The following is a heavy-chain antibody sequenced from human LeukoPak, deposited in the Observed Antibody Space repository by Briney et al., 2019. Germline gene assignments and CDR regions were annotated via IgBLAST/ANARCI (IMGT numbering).Heavy chain of an antibody. V-gene: IGHV3-23*01. CDR1: GFTFSSYA. CDR3: ARPSSYGDYRRSWYFDL. CDR2: ISGSGGST. Sequence: GGSLRLSCAASGFTFSSYAMSWVRQAPGKGLEWVSAISGSGGSTYYADSVKGRFTISRDNSKNTLYLQMNSLRAEDTAVYYCARPSSYGDYRRSWYFDLWGRGTLVTVSS. J-gene: IGHJ2*01. D-gene: IGHD4-17*01.